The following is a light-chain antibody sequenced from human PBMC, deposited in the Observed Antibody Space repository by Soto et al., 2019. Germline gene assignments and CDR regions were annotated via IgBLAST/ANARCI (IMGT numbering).Light chain of an antibody. Sequence: DIQMTQSPSSLSASLGDRVTIPXRASQSISLYLNWYQQHPGXAPKXXXDPXSNLQTGGPSRLSGSGSGTDFTLTINSLQPEDFATYSCQQSYSTTSAFGQGTRLEIK. V-gene: IGKV1-39*01. CDR3: QQSYSTTSA. CDR2: PXS. CDR1: QSISLY. J-gene: IGKJ5*01.